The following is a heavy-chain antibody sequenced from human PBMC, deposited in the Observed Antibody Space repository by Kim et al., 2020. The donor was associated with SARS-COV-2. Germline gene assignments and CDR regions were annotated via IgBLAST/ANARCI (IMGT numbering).Heavy chain of an antibody. CDR1: GGSISSYY. Sequence: SETLSLTCTVSGGSISSYYWSWIRQPPGKGLEWIGYIYYSGSTNYNPSLKSRVTISVDTSKNQFSLKLSSVTAADTAVYYCARSPNLYCSSTSCYEAKPPDYYYYGMDVWGQGTTVTVSS. V-gene: IGHV4-59*08. CDR3: ARSPNLYCSSTSCYEAKPPDYYYYGMDV. CDR2: IYYSGST. D-gene: IGHD2-2*01. J-gene: IGHJ6*02.